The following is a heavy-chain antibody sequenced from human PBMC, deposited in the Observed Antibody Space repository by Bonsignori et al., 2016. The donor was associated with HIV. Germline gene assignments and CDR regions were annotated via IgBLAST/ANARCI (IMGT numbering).Heavy chain of an antibody. J-gene: IGHJ5*02. D-gene: IGHD3-22*01. V-gene: IGHV4-34*01. Sequence: QVQLMQWGTGLLKPSETLSLTCAVYGRSFSGYYWSWIRQTPGKGLEWIGEINHSGKTNYNPSLRGRVTLSVDTSKQHLFLNVTSMTAADTAVYYCARGPFGPYYHDNSGQGDWFHPWGQEPWSPSPQ. CDR1: GRSFSGYY. CDR2: INHSGKT. CDR3: ARGPFGPYYHDNSGQGDWFHP.